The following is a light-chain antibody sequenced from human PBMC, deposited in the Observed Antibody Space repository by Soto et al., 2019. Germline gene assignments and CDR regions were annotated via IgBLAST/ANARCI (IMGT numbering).Light chain of an antibody. CDR1: ESVATY. CDR2: GAS. CDR3: QQTYSDFRT. V-gene: IGKV1-39*01. Sequence: DIQMTQSPSSLSASVGDRVTITCRASESVATYLNWYQQKPGKAPKLLIYGASNLHSGVPSRFSGSGSGTDFSLIISSLQPEDFATYYCQQTYSDFRTFGGGTKVEI. J-gene: IGKJ4*01.